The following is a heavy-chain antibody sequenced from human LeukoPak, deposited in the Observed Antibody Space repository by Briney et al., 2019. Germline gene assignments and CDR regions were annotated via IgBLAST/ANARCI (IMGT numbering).Heavy chain of an antibody. CDR1: GGSISSSSYY. CDR3: ARLFLHYYDSSGYYYDY. V-gene: IGHV4-39*01. D-gene: IGHD3-22*01. CDR2: IYYSGST. J-gene: IGHJ4*02. Sequence: PSETLSLTCTVSGGSISSSSYYWGWIRQPPGKGLEWIGSIYYSGSTYYNPSLKSRVTISVDTSKNQFSLKLSSVTAADTAVYYCARLFLHYYDSSGYYYDYWGQGTLVTVSS.